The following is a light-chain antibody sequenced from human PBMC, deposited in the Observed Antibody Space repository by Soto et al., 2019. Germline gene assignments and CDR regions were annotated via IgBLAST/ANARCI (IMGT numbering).Light chain of an antibody. Sequence: DIVMTQSPLSLPVAPGEPASISCRSSQSLLHSNGDTYLTWFLQKPGQSPQLLFFLGSNRASGVPDRVRGSGSGQDFTLQISSVEAEDVGLYYCMQGLQPPWTFGQGTKVEIK. J-gene: IGKJ1*01. CDR3: MQGLQPPWT. V-gene: IGKV2-28*01. CDR1: QSLLHSNGDTY. CDR2: LGS.